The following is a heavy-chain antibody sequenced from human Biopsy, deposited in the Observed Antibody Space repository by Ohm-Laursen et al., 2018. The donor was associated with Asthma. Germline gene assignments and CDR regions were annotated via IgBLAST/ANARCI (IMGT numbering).Heavy chain of an antibody. V-gene: IGHV3-30-3*01. D-gene: IGHD6-6*01. J-gene: IGHJ4*02. CDR1: GFTFHNYV. Sequence: SLRLSCAASGFTFHNYVMHWVRQAPGKGLEWVAVIFFDGSNKYYADSVKGRFTISRDNSKDTLYLQVNSLRGDDTAVYYCARGKTWGRSYYFDYWGQGTLVTVSS. CDR2: IFFDGSNK. CDR3: ARGKTWGRSYYFDY.